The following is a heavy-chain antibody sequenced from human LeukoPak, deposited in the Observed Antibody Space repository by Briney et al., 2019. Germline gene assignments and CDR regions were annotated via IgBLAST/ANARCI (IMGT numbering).Heavy chain of an antibody. CDR3: AREKWELQFDY. Sequence: SVKVSCKASGGTFSSYAISWVRQAPGQGLEWMGGIIPIFGTANYAQKLQGRVTMTTDTSTSTAYMELRSLRSDDTAVYYCAREKWELQFDYWGQGTLVTVSS. CDR2: IIPIFGTA. CDR1: GGTFSSYA. D-gene: IGHD1-26*01. V-gene: IGHV1-69*05. J-gene: IGHJ4*02.